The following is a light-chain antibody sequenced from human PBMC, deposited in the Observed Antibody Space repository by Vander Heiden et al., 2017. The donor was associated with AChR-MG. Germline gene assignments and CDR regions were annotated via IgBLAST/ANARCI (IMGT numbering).Light chain of an antibody. CDR2: GNS. CDR1: SSSIGAGYD. V-gene: IGLV1-40*01. Sequence: QSVLTQPPSVSGAPGQRVTITCTGGSSSIGAGYDVHWYQQLPGTAPKLLIYGNSSRPSGVPDRFSGSKSGTSASLAITGLQAEDEADYYCQSYDSSLSGSVFGGGTKLTVL. J-gene: IGLJ2*01. CDR3: QSYDSSLSGSV.